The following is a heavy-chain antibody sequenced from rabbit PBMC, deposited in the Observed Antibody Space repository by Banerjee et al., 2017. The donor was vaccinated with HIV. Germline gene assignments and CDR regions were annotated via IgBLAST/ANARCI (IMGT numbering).Heavy chain of an antibody. Sequence: QLEESAGGLVQPGGSLKLSCKASGFDFSHYGVSWVRQAPGKGLEWIGYIDPVFGSAYYASWVNGRFTISSHNARNTLVLQLNSLTAADTATYFCVRDQARMLDLWGPGTLVTVS. J-gene: IGHJ4*01. D-gene: IGHD6-1*01. CDR3: VRDQARMLDL. CDR1: GFDFSHYG. CDR2: IDPVFGSA. V-gene: IGHV1S7*01.